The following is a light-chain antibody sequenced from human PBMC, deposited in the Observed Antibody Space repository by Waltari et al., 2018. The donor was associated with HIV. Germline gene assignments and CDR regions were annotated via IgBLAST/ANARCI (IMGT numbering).Light chain of an antibody. CDR2: AAS. CDR1: RGINKD. J-gene: IGKJ1*01. V-gene: IGKV1-17*01. CDR3: LQVNTYPRT. Sequence: DIQMTQSPLSLSASVGDRVPITCRASRGINKDLGWYQQKAGAAPQRLIHAASTLQSGVPSRFSGSGSGSEFTLTISSLQPEDSATYYCLQVNTYPRTFGQGTKVEIK.